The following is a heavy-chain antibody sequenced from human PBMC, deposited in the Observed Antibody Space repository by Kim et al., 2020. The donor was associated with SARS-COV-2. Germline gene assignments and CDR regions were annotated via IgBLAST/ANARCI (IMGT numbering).Heavy chain of an antibody. D-gene: IGHD3-10*01. CDR2: IYYSGST. CDR3: ARGLYGSGIFLTPGVFDY. CDR1: GGSISSSSYY. Sequence: SETLSLTCTVSGGSISSSSYYWGWIRQPPGKGLEWIGSIYYSGSTYYNPSLKSRVTISVDTSKNQFSLKLSSVTAADTAVYYCARGLYGSGIFLTPGVFDYWGQGTLVTVSS. J-gene: IGHJ4*02. V-gene: IGHV4-39*01.